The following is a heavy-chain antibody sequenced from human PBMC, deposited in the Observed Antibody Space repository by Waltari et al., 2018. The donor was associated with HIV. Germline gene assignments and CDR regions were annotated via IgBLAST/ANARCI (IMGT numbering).Heavy chain of an antibody. J-gene: IGHJ5*02. CDR3: ARVGCSSSSCYSGWFDP. Sequence: QAQLAQSGAEVKKPGASVKVSCKASGYTFTSYGISWVRQAPGQGLEWLGWISAYNGNTNYAQKTQGRVTMTTDTSTSTAYMELRSLRSDDTAVYYCARVGCSSSSCYSGWFDPWGQGTLVTVSS. CDR1: GYTFTSYG. CDR2: ISAYNGNT. D-gene: IGHD2-2*01. V-gene: IGHV1-18*01.